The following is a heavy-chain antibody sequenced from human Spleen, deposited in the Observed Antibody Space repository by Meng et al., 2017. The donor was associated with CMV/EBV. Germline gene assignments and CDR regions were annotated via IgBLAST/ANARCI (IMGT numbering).Heavy chain of an antibody. CDR3: ARGPHDYGRPFDY. D-gene: IGHD4-17*01. Sequence: SVKVSCKASGGTFIRYAFSWVRQAPGQGLQWMGGIIPVLGVANYAQRFQGRVTITADKSTTTAYIELSSLRSEDTAVYYCARGPHDYGRPFDYWGQGTLVTVSS. J-gene: IGHJ4*02. V-gene: IGHV1-69*10. CDR1: GGTFIRYA. CDR2: IIPVLGVA.